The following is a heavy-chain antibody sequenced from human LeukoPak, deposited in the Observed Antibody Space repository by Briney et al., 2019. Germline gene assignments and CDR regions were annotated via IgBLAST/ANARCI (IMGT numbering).Heavy chain of an antibody. Sequence: GGSLRLSCAASGFTFSTYGMNWVRQAPGKGLEWVSAVSGSGSTTYYARSVKGRFTVSRDNSKNTLYLQMNSLRAEDTAVYYCARDVTWADAFDIWGQGTMVTVSS. D-gene: IGHD7-27*01. J-gene: IGHJ3*02. V-gene: IGHV3-23*01. CDR2: VSGSGSTT. CDR3: ARDVTWADAFDI. CDR1: GFTFSTYG.